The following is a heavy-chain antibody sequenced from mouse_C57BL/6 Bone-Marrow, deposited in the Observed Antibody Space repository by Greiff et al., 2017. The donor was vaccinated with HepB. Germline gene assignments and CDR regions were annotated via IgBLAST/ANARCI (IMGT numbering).Heavy chain of an antibody. V-gene: IGHV6-3*01. Sequence: EVKLMESGGGLVQPGGSMKLSCVASGFTFSNYWMNWVRQSPEKGLEWVAQIRLKSDNYATHYAESVKGRFTISRDDSKSSVYLQMNNLRAEDTGIYYCTGRITTVVATRYFDVWGTGTTVTVSS. CDR3: TGRITTVVATRYFDV. J-gene: IGHJ1*03. CDR1: GFTFSNYW. D-gene: IGHD1-1*01. CDR2: IRLKSDNYAT.